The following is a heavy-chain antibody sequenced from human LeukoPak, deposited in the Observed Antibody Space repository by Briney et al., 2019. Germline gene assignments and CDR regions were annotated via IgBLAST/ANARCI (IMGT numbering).Heavy chain of an antibody. D-gene: IGHD6-13*01. J-gene: IGHJ4*02. CDR3: AGGRCSSNWYQY. Sequence: SVKVSCKASGGTFSSYAISWVRQAPGQGLEWMGGIIPIFGTANYAQKFQGRVTITADESTSTAYMELSSLRSEDTAVYYCAGGRCSSNWYQYWGQGTLVTVSS. V-gene: IGHV1-69*13. CDR2: IIPIFGTA. CDR1: GGTFSSYA.